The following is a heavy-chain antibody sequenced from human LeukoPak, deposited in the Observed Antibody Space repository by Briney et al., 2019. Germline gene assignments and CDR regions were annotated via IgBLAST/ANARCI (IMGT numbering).Heavy chain of an antibody. Sequence: SETLSLTCTVSGGSICSGGYYWSWIRQHPGKGLEWIGYIYYSGSTYYNPSLKSRVTISVDTSKNQFSLKLSSVTAADTAVYYCARVSRIQLWSSGSDYWGQGTLVTVSS. D-gene: IGHD5-18*01. CDR3: ARVSRIQLWSSGSDY. J-gene: IGHJ4*02. V-gene: IGHV4-31*03. CDR2: IYYSGST. CDR1: GGSICSGGYY.